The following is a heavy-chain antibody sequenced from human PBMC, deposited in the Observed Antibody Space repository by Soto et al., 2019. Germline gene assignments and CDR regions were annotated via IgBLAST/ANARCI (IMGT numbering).Heavy chain of an antibody. CDR2: IYYSGST. J-gene: IGHJ6*02. V-gene: IGHV4-59*01. D-gene: IGHD3-10*01. Sequence: SETPSLTCTVSDGSMSSYYWSWIQQPPGKGLEWIGYIYYSGSTNYNPSLKSRVTMSVDTPKNQFSLKLSSVTAADTAVYYCARRGYGTGFPYYYGMDVWGQGTTVTVSS. CDR1: DGSMSSYY. CDR3: ARRGYGTGFPYYYGMDV.